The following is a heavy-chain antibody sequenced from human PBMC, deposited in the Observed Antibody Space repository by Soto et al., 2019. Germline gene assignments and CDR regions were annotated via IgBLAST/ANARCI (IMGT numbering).Heavy chain of an antibody. CDR3: VRDQRYFRVNGNWFDS. V-gene: IGHV1-18*04. D-gene: IGHD1-1*01. Sequence: GSSVKVSCKASGYTSADFGISWVRQAPGQGLEWMGWVSGNNGVSNPAPKVQGRITMTLDTSTGVSYMALRSLRSDDTAIYYCVRDQRYFRVNGNWFDSWGQGTLVTLSS. J-gene: IGHJ5*01. CDR1: GYTSADFG. CDR2: VSGNNGVS.